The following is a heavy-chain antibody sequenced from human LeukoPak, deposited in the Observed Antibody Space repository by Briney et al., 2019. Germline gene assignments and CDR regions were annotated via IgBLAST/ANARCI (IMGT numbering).Heavy chain of an antibody. CDR3: ARALYHTFDY. J-gene: IGHJ4*02. CDR2: ISANNNNT. D-gene: IGHD2-2*01. V-gene: IGHV1-18*01. Sequence: GASVKVSCKASGYILTNYGITWVRQAPGQGLEWMGWISANNNNTDNVQKLQGRVTMTTDTSTSTAYKELRSLRSDDTAVYYCARALYHTFDYWGQGTLVTVSS. CDR1: GYILTNYG.